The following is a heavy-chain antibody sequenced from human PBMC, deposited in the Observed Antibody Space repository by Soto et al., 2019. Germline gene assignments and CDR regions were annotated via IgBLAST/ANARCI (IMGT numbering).Heavy chain of an antibody. CDR2: ITASGGST. V-gene: IGHV3-23*01. J-gene: IGHJ4*02. CDR3: AHGLPETIFGVLIRFDY. CDR1: GFTFSSYV. Sequence: EVQLLESGGGLVQPGGSLRLSCAASGFTFSSYVLSWVRQAPGKGLEWVSSITASGGSTYYADSVKGRFTISRDNSKSTLYLQMNSLRAEDTAVYYCAHGLPETIFGVLIRFDYWGQGTLVTVSS. D-gene: IGHD3-3*01.